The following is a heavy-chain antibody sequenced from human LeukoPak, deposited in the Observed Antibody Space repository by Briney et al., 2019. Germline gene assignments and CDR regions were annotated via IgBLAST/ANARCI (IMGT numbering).Heavy chain of an antibody. D-gene: IGHD3-10*01. CDR1: GFTFTNYA. CDR2: ISHDGSNK. CDR3: ARGDYFGSGSYSDY. V-gene: IGHV3-30-3*01. Sequence: GGSLRLSCAASGFTFTNYAMHWVRQAPGKGLEWVAVISHDGSNKYYTDSVMGRFTISRDNSKNSLYLQMNSLRIEDTAVYYCARGDYFGSGSYSDYWGQGTLVTVSS. J-gene: IGHJ4*02.